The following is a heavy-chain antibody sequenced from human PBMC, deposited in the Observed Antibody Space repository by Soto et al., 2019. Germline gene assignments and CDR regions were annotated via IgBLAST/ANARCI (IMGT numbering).Heavy chain of an antibody. CDR3: AKARHPSCRSGSCSSDY. Sequence: EVQLLESGGGLVQPGGSLRLSCAASGFTFSTYAMNWVRQAPGKGLEWVSTIGDGGDSTYYADSVKGRFTISTDNSKTTLYLQMNSLRVEDAAVYYCAKARHPSCRSGSCSSDYWGQGTLVTVSS. D-gene: IGHD2-15*01. J-gene: IGHJ4*02. CDR1: GFTFSTYA. V-gene: IGHV3-23*01. CDR2: IGDGGDST.